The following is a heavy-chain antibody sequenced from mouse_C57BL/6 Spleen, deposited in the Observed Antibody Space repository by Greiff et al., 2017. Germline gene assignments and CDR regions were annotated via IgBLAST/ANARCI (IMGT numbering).Heavy chain of an antibody. CDR1: GYTFTDYE. V-gene: IGHV1-15*01. CDR3: TRGPGYGSAWCAY. Sequence: VQLQQSGAELVRPGASVTLSCKASGYTFTDYEMHWVKQTPVHGLEWIGAIDPETGGTADNQQFKGKAILTAETSSRTDYMVLRSLTSEGSPVYYCTRGPGYGSAWCAYWGQEGLVAGCA. CDR2: IDPETGGT. D-gene: IGHD1-1*01. J-gene: IGHJ3*01.